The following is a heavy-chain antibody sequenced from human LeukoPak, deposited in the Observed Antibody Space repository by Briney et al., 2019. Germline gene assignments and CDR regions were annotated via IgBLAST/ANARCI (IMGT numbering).Heavy chain of an antibody. D-gene: IGHD2-2*01. CDR1: GGSISSGGYY. V-gene: IGHV4-30-2*01. CDR3: ARELEGGVVVPAAIGY. J-gene: IGHJ4*02. CDR2: IYHSGST. Sequence: SETLSLTCTVSGGSISSGGYYWCWIRQPPGKGLEWIGYIYHSGSTYYNPSLKSRVTISVERSKNQFSLKLSSVTAADTAVYYCARELEGGVVVPAAIGYWGQGTLVTVSS.